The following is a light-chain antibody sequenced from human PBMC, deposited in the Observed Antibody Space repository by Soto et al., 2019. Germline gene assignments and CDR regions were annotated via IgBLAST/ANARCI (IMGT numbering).Light chain of an antibody. CDR1: QSVSSN. Sequence: TRAAVSVNKGERGTLWWRATQSVSSNLAWYQQKPGQAPRLLIYGASTRVTGIPARFSGSGSGTQFTLTISSLQSQDFAVYYSQQHNNWPPWTFAQGTKVDIK. CDR3: QQHNNWPPWT. V-gene: IGKV3-15*01. J-gene: IGKJ1*01. CDR2: GAS.